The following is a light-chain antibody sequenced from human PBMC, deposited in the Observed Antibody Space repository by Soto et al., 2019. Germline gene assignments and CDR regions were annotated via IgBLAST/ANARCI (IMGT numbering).Light chain of an antibody. CDR1: QGISSY. J-gene: IGKJ4*01. Sequence: DIQLTQSPSFLSASVGDRVTITCRASQGISSYLAWYQQKPGKAPELLIYAASTLQSGLPPRVSSSGSGTEFTLTYSSLQAEDSATYYCQQLNSHPLTFGLGTKVEIK. CDR2: AAS. CDR3: QQLNSHPLT. V-gene: IGKV1-9*01.